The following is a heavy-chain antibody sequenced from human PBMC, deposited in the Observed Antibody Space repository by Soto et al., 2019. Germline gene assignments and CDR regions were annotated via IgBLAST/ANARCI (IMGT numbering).Heavy chain of an antibody. J-gene: IGHJ5*02. Sequence: QVQLQESGPGLVKPSETLSLTCTVSGASITTYYWSWVRQPPGKGLEWIGYIHDSGSTYYNPSLKSRFTLSLDTSRNQLFLQLNSVSAADTAMYYRASESAGSHKNIWFDPWGQGTLVTVSS. V-gene: IGHV4-59*01. CDR3: ASESAGSHKNIWFDP. CDR2: IHDSGST. D-gene: IGHD3-10*01. CDR1: GASITTYY.